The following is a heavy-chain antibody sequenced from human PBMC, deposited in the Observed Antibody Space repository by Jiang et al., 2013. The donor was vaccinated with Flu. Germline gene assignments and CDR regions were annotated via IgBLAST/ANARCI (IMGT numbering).Heavy chain of an antibody. V-gene: IGHV2-70*11. CDR2: IDWDDDK. Sequence: TLTLTCTFSGFSLSTSGMCVSWIRQPPGKALEWLARIDWDDDKYYSTSLKTRLTISKDTSKNQVVLTMTNMDPVDTATYYCARDHPQYYYYYGMDVWGKGTTVTVSS. CDR3: ARDHPQYYYYYGMDV. J-gene: IGHJ6*04. CDR1: GFSLSTSGMC.